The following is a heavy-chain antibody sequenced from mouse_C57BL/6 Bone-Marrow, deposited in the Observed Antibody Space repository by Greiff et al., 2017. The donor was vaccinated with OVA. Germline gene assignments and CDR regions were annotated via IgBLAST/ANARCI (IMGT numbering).Heavy chain of an antibody. CDR2: ISDGGSYT. Sequence: EVKLQESGGGLVKPGGSLKLSCAASGFTFSSYAMSWVRQTPEKRLEWVATISDGGSYTYYPDNVKGRFTISRDNAKNNLYLQMSHLKSEDTAMYYCARECYDYLFAYWGQGTLVTVSA. CDR1: GFTFSSYA. CDR3: ARECYDYLFAY. D-gene: IGHD2-4*01. V-gene: IGHV5-4*01. J-gene: IGHJ3*01.